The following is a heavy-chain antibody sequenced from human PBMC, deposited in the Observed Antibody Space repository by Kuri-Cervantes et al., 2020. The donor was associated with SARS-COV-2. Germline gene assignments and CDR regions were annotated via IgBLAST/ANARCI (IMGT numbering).Heavy chain of an antibody. CDR1: GFTFRNYS. Sequence: ETLSLTCAASGFTFRNYSLNWVRQAPGKGLEWVSYISGSSRTTFYAESVKGRFTISRDNAKNSLYLQMNSLRDEDIAVYYCARLDYLDWGQGTLVTVSS. CDR3: ARLDYLD. J-gene: IGHJ4*02. CDR2: ISGSSRTT. V-gene: IGHV3-48*02. D-gene: IGHD3-16*01.